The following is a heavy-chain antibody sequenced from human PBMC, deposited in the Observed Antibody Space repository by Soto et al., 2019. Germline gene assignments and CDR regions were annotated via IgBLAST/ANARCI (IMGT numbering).Heavy chain of an antibody. Sequence: QVQLLQSGTELRQPGSSVTISCTPSGGTFISSAFAWVRQAPGGRIEWMGGIIPILGTTKYAEKFLGRVTIRADDSSRTAFLELSSLTVDDTAVYFCAKKNPHGDSNKVWLDPWGQGTLVTVST. CDR2: IIPILGTT. CDR3: AKKNPHGDSNKVWLDP. CDR1: GGTFISSA. J-gene: IGHJ5*02. D-gene: IGHD2-8*01. V-gene: IGHV1-69*01.